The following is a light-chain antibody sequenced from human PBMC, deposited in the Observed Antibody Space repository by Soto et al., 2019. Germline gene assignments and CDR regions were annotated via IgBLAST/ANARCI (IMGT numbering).Light chain of an antibody. CDR3: QQYSIWRT. Sequence: EIALTQSPSTLSPAAGERVTLSCRASESVSTNLAWYQQKAGQAPRLLIYGASTRATGIPARFSGSGSGTEFTLTISSLKSEEFAVYYCQQYSIWRTFGQGTKVDIK. CDR1: ESVSTN. CDR2: GAS. V-gene: IGKV3-15*01. J-gene: IGKJ1*01.